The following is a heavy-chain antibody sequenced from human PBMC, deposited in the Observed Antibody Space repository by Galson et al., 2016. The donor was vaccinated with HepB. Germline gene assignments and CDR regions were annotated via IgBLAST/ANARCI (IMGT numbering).Heavy chain of an antibody. D-gene: IGHD2-21*02. CDR3: AREFHVTDKSTDY. Sequence: SVKVSCKVSGGTFSTYVISWVRQAPGQGLEWMGGIIPIFRKVYYADSFQDRVTITADESTSTAYMELSSLRSDDTAVYYCAREFHVTDKSTDYWGQGTLVTVSS. CDR1: GGTFSTYV. CDR2: IIPIFRKV. J-gene: IGHJ4*02. V-gene: IGHV1-69*13.